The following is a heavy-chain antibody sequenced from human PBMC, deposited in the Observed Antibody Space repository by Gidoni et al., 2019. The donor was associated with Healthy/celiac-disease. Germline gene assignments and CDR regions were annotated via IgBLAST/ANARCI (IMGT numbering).Heavy chain of an antibody. CDR1: GYTFTGYY. Sequence: QVQLVQSGAEVKKPGASVKVSCKASGYTFTGYYMHWVRQAPGQGLEWMGRINPNSGGTNYAQKFQGRVTMTRDTSISTAYMELSRLRSDDTAVYYCARAPDIVVVVAGFDPWGQGTLVTVSS. V-gene: IGHV1-2*06. J-gene: IGHJ5*02. CDR2: INPNSGGT. D-gene: IGHD2-15*01. CDR3: ARAPDIVVVVAGFDP.